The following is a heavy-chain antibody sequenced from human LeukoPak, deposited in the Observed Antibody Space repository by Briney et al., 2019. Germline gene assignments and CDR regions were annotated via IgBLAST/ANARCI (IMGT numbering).Heavy chain of an antibody. Sequence: GRSLRLSCAASGFTFSSYGMHWVRQAPGKGLEWVAVISYDGSNKYYADSVKGRFTISRDNSKNTLYLQMNSLRAEDTAVYYCAKASADGAIDFDEGGQGTLVTVPS. D-gene: IGHD1-26*01. CDR1: GFTFSSYG. J-gene: IGHJ4*02. CDR3: AKASADGAIDFDE. V-gene: IGHV3-30*18. CDR2: ISYDGSNK.